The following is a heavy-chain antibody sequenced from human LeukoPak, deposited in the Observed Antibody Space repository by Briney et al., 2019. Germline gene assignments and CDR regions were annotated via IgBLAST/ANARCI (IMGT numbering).Heavy chain of an antibody. D-gene: IGHD3-22*01. J-gene: IGHJ5*02. V-gene: IGHV3-48*04. Sequence: GGSLRLSCAASGFTFSSYSMNWVCQAPGKGLEWVSYISSSSSTIYYADSVKGRFTISRDNAKNSLYLQMNSLRAEDTAVYYCARGREDYYDSSGYAPWGQGTLVTVSS. CDR1: GFTFSSYS. CDR3: ARGREDYYDSSGYAP. CDR2: ISSSSSTI.